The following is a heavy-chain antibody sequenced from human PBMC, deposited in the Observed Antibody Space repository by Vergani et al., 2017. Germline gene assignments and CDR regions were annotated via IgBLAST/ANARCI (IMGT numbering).Heavy chain of an antibody. V-gene: IGHV3-23*01. J-gene: IGHJ6*03. CDR2: ISGSGGST. D-gene: IGHD7-27*01. CDR1: GFTFSSYA. Sequence: EVQLLESGGGLVQPGGSLRLSCAASGFTFSSYAMSWVRQAPGKGLEWVSAISGSGGSTYYADSVKGRFTISRDNSKNTLYLQMNSLKAEDTAVYYCANPLGYYYYYMDVWGKGTTVTVSS. CDR3: ANPLGYYYYYMDV.